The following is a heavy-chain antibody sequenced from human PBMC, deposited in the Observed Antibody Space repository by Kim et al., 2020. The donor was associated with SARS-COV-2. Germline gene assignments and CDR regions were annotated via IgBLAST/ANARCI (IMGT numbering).Heavy chain of an antibody. CDR3: ATAQWLVRPLLFDY. V-gene: IGHV1-24*01. Sequence: ASVKVSCKVSGYTLTELSMHWVRQAPGKGLEWMGGFDPEDGETIYAQKFQGRVTMTEDTSTDTAYMELSSLRSEDTAVYYCATAQWLVRPLLFDYWGQGTLVTVSS. D-gene: IGHD6-19*01. J-gene: IGHJ4*02. CDR2: FDPEDGET. CDR1: GYTLTELS.